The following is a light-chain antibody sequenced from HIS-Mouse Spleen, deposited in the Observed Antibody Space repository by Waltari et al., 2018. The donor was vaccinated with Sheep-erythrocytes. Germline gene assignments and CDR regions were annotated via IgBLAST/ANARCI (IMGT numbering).Light chain of an antibody. J-gene: IGLJ2*01. CDR1: KLGDLY. CDR2: QDS. Sequence: SYELTQPPSVSVSPGQTASITCSGDKLGDLYACWYQQKPGHSPVLVIYQDSKRPSGIPERFSGSNSGNTATLTISGTQAMDEADYYCQAWDSSTVVFGGGTKLTVL. V-gene: IGLV3-1*01. CDR3: QAWDSSTVV.